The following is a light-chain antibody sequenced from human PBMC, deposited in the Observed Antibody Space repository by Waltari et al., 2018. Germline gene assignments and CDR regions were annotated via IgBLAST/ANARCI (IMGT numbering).Light chain of an antibody. Sequence: QSVLTQPPSVSGAPGQTVTISCTGSSSNIGSGYDVHWYQQLPRRAPKLLIYGNRHRPAGVPDRFSASRSGTAASLAITGLRPDDEADYCGQSYDSSLNGRVFGGGTRVTVL. CDR2: GNR. J-gene: IGLJ3*02. CDR1: SSNIGSGYD. CDR3: QSYDSSLNGRV. V-gene: IGLV1-40*01.